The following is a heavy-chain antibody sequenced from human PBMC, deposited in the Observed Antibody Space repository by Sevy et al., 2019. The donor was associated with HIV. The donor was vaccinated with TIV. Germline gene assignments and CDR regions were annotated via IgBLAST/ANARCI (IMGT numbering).Heavy chain of an antibody. D-gene: IGHD6-6*01. CDR2: ISWNSVSL. CDR3: AKDNRPATMSNSSYYYYYGMDV. Sequence: GGSLRLSCAASGFRFSDYAMHWVRQAPGKGLEWVSGISWNSVSLDYADSEKGRFTISRDNAKNSLYLQMNRLRSEDTALYYYAKDNRPATMSNSSYYYYYGMDVWGQGTTVTVSS. V-gene: IGHV3-9*01. CDR1: GFRFSDYA. J-gene: IGHJ6*02.